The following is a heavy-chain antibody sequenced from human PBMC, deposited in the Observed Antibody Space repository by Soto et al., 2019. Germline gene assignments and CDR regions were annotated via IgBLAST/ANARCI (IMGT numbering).Heavy chain of an antibody. CDR3: AREGAEGYKPKGWFDP. CDR2: ISSSSSYI. Sequence: EVQLVESGGGLVKPGGSLRLSCAASGFTFSSYSMNWVRQAPGKGLEWVSSISSSSSYIYYADSVKGRFTISRDNAKNXLYLQMNSLRAEDTAVYYCAREGAEGYKPKGWFDPWGQGTLVTVSS. V-gene: IGHV3-21*01. D-gene: IGHD5-12*01. J-gene: IGHJ5*02. CDR1: GFTFSSYS.